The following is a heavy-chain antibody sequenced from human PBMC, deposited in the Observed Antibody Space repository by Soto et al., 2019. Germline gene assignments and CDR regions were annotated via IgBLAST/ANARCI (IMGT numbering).Heavy chain of an antibody. CDR3: ARVPYCSSSGCYSWFDP. Sequence: GGSLRLSCAASGFTFSSYWMHWVRQAPGKGLVWVSRINSDGSSTSYADSVKGRFTISRDNAKNTLYLQMNSLRAEDTAVYYCARVPYCSSSGCYSWFDPWGQGTLVTVSS. CDR1: GFTFSSYW. CDR2: INSDGSST. V-gene: IGHV3-74*01. J-gene: IGHJ5*02. D-gene: IGHD2-2*01.